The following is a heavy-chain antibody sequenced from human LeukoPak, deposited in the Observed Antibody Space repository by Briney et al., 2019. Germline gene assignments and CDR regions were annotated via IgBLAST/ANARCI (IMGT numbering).Heavy chain of an antibody. CDR2: IYYSGST. CDR3: ARRRVVRWSNLYYFDY. J-gene: IGHJ4*02. CDR1: GGSISSSSYY. V-gene: IGHV4-39*01. D-gene: IGHD4-23*01. Sequence: PSETLSLTCTVSGGSISSSSYYWGWIRQPPGKGLEWIGSIYYSGSTYYNPSLKSRVTISVDTSKNQFSLKLSSVTAADTAVYYCARRRVVRWSNLYYFDYWGQGTLVTVSS.